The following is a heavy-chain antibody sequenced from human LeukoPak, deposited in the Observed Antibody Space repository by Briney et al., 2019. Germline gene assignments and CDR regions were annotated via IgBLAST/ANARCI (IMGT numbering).Heavy chain of an antibody. D-gene: IGHD7-27*01. V-gene: IGHV3-9*01. CDR2: ITWNSDST. J-gene: IGHJ3*02. CDR1: GFTFADYT. CDR3: AKGNWGNPFDI. Sequence: PGRSLRLSCAASGFTFADYTMHWVRQLPGMGLEWVSGITWNSDSTDYADSVKGRFTISRDSAKNSLYLEMNSLRTDDTALYYCAKGNWGNPFDIWGQGTMVTVFS.